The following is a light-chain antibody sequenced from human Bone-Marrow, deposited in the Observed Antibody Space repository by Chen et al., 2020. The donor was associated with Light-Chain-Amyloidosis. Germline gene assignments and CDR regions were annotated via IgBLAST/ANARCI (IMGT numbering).Light chain of an antibody. CDR2: SSS. J-gene: IGKJ1*01. CDR1: QRVTTSS. Sequence: LTQPPGTLSLSPGQTATLFCRAGQRVTTSSLAWYQLRPGQAPRLLIFSSSRRATGIPDRFRGSGSGTDFTLTIDRLEPEDSALYFCHQYGSSPWTFGQGTRVEI. V-gene: IGKV3-20*01. CDR3: HQYGSSPWT.